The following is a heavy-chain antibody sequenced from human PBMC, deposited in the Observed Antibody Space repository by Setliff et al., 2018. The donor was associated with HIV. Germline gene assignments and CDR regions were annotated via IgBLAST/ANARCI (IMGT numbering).Heavy chain of an antibody. D-gene: IGHD3-10*01. CDR1: GESFSGYY. CDR2: INHSGRA. Sequence: SETLSLTCAVYGESFSGYYWSWIRQPAGKGLEWLGEINHSGRAKYNPSLKSRVTISVDTSKNQFSLRMSSVNAADTAVYYCALGNMVRGVIIVVWNWFDPWRPRPLVPAP. V-gene: IGHV4-34*01. J-gene: IGHJ5*02. CDR3: ALGNMVRGVIIVVWNWFDP.